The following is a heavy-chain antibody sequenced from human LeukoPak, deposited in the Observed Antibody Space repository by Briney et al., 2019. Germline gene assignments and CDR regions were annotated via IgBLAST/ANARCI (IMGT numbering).Heavy chain of an antibody. J-gene: IGHJ5*02. Sequence: SETLSLTCTVSGGSIRSGSYYWSWIRQPAGKGLEWIGRIYTSGSTNYNPSLKSRVTISVDTSKNQFSLKLSSVTAADTAVYYCARWGYSGYDLSLSWFDPWGQGTLVTVSS. CDR2: IYTSGST. CDR3: ARWGYSGYDLSLSWFDP. D-gene: IGHD5-12*01. CDR1: GGSIRSGSYY. V-gene: IGHV4-61*02.